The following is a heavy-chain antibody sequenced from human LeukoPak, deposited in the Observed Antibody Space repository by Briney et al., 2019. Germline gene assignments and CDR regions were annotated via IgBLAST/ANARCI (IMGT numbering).Heavy chain of an antibody. V-gene: IGHV3-53*01. CDR2: IYSGGST. Sequence: GGSLRLSCAASGFTVSSNYMSWVRQAPGKGLEWVSVIYSGGSTYYADSVKGRLTISRDNSTNTPYLQMNSLRAEDTAVYDCARVVGGYYFDYWGQGTLVTVSS. CDR1: GFTVSSNY. D-gene: IGHD1-14*01. J-gene: IGHJ4*02. CDR3: ARVVGGYYFDY.